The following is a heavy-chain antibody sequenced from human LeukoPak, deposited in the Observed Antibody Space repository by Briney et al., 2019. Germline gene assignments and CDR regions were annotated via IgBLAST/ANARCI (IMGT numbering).Heavy chain of an antibody. CDR2: ISYDGSNK. Sequence: LPGGSLRLSCAASGFTFSSYAMHWVRQAPGKGLEWVAVISYDGSNKYYADSVKGRFTISRDNSKNTLYLQMNSLRAEDTAVYYCARDAYAKVDCSGGSCSPIGEFDYWGQGTLVTVSS. J-gene: IGHJ4*02. CDR3: ARDAYAKVDCSGGSCSPIGEFDY. V-gene: IGHV3-30-3*01. CDR1: GFTFSSYA. D-gene: IGHD2-15*01.